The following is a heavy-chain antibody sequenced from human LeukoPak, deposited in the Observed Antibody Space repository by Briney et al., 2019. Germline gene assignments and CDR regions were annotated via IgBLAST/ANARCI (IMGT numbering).Heavy chain of an antibody. CDR3: AALPVLRYFDWSEDAFDI. J-gene: IGHJ3*02. CDR1: GFTFSSYSM. D-gene: IGHD3-9*01. V-gene: IGHV4-4*02. CDR2: IYHSGST. Sequence: GSLRLSCAASGFTFSSYSMNWVRQAPGKGLEWVGEIYHSGSTNYNPSLKSRVTISVDKSKNQFSLKLSSVTAADTAVYYCAALPVLRYFDWSEDAFDIWGQGTMVTVSS.